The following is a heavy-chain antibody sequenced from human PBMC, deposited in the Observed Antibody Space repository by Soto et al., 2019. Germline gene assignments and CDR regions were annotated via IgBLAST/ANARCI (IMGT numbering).Heavy chain of an antibody. D-gene: IGHD3-10*01. CDR1: GYTFTSHG. CDR3: ARMVRGSNIDYYHYMDV. V-gene: IGHV1-18*01. Sequence: QVQLVQSGGEVRKPGASVKVSCKASGYTFTSHGISWVRQAPGQGLEWMGWISAYNGDTNYAQKLQGRVTVTTDRCTSTAYIELRSLRSEDTAVYYGARMVRGSNIDYYHYMDVWGKGTTVTVSS. CDR2: ISAYNGDT. J-gene: IGHJ6*03.